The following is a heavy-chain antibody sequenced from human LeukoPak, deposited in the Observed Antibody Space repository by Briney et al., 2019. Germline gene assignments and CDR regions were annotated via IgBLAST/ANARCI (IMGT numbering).Heavy chain of an antibody. CDR1: GGSVSSYY. Sequence: SETLSLTCTVSGGSVSSYYWSWIRQPPGKGLEWIGYIYSPGTTNYNPYLKSRVSFSVDTSKNQFSLNLNSVTAADTAIYYCARNQTSYDSRSGSRTGSHQAFDVWGQGRLVTVSS. V-gene: IGHV4-59*02. J-gene: IGHJ3*01. CDR2: IYSPGTT. CDR3: ARNQTSYDSRSGSRTGSHQAFDV. D-gene: IGHD3-3*01.